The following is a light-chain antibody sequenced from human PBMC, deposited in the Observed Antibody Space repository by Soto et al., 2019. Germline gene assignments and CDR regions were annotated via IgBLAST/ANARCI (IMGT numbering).Light chain of an antibody. CDR2: TNN. Sequence: QAVVTQPPSTSGAPGQRVTISCSGGSSNIGSSPVNWYQHLPGTAPKLLIYTNNQRPSGVPDRFSGSKSGTSASLAISGLQSEDEAVYYCGAWDDSLNGVVFGGGTKVTVL. V-gene: IGLV1-44*01. CDR1: SSNIGSSP. J-gene: IGLJ2*01. CDR3: GAWDDSLNGVV.